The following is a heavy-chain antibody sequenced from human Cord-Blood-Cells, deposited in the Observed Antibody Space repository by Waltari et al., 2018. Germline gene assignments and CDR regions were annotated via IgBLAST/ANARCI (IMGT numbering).Heavy chain of an antibody. Sequence: QVQLQESGPGLVKPSGTLSLTCAVSGGSISSSNWWSWVRQPPGKGLEWIGEIYHSGSSTYNPSLKSRVTISVDKSKNQFSLKRGSVTAADTAVYYCARVRYCSSTSCHNYFDYWGQGTLVTVSS. D-gene: IGHD2-2*02. J-gene: IGHJ4*02. V-gene: IGHV4-4*02. CDR2: IYHSGSS. CDR3: ARVRYCSSTSCHNYFDY. CDR1: GGSISSSNW.